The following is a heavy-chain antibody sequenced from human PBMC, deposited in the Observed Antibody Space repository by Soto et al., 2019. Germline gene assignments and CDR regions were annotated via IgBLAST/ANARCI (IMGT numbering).Heavy chain of an antibody. V-gene: IGHV5-51*01. CDR2: IYPGDSDT. D-gene: IGHD3-22*01. J-gene: IGHJ4*02. CDR1: GYTFTTYW. CDR3: ARGYYDSRGYFDY. Sequence: GESLKISCKGSGYTFTTYWIGWVRQMPGKGLEWMGIIYPGDSDTRYSPSFQGQVTISADKSISTAYLQWSSLRASDTAMYYCARGYYDSRGYFDYWGQGTLVTVSS.